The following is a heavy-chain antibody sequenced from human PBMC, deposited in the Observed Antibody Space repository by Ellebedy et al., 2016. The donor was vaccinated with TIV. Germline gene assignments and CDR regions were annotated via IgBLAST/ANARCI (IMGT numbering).Heavy chain of an antibody. D-gene: IGHD1-26*01. J-gene: IGHJ4*02. V-gene: IGHV3-33*01. CDR2: IWYDGSNK. CDR1: GFTFSSYG. Sequence: PGGSLRLSCAASGFTFSSYGMHWVRQAPGKGLEWVAVIWYDGSNKYYADSVKGRFTISRDNSKNTLYLQMNSLRAEDTAVYYCARESSGIVGATWWYFDYWGQGTLVTVSS. CDR3: ARESSGIVGATWWYFDY.